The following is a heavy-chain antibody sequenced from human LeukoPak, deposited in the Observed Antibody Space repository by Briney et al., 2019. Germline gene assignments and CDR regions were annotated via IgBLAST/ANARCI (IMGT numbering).Heavy chain of an antibody. V-gene: IGHV3-74*01. Sequence: GGSLRLSCATSGFTFSDFWMHWVRQTPGKGLVWVARITPNGGGADYVDLVRGRFAISRDNAANTVYPQMNSLGADDMAVYFCARGVDTTTINELGYWGQGTLVTVSS. J-gene: IGHJ1*01. D-gene: IGHD3-10*01. CDR1: GFTFSDFW. CDR3: ARGVDTTTINELGY. CDR2: ITPNGGGA.